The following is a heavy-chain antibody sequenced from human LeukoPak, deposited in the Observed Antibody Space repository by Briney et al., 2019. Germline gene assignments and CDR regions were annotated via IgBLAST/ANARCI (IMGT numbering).Heavy chain of an antibody. D-gene: IGHD6-19*01. CDR1: GGSIGSHGFY. V-gene: IGHV4-39*01. CDR3: VRHVSSGCDYYNGLDV. Sequence: SETLSLTCKVSGGSIGSHGFYWGWIRQPPGKGLEWIGSIYYPGSTHYNPSLESRVTISIDTSKYQVSLTLSSVTATDTAVYYCVRHVSSGCDYYNGLDVWGQGTTVT. J-gene: IGHJ6*02. CDR2: IYYPGST.